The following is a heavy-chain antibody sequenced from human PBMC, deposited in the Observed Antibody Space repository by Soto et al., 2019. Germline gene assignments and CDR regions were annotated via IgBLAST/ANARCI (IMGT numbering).Heavy chain of an antibody. Sequence: QVQLQESGPGLVKPSETLSLTCTASGASVTSFYWSWLRQPPGRGLEWIGFISNSGNTNYRPSLQSRVTISADSSKNQISLRLNSVTAEDTAVYYCARRGFFDYWGQGTLVTVSS. V-gene: IGHV4-59*08. J-gene: IGHJ4*02. CDR1: GASVTSFY. CDR2: ISNSGNT. CDR3: ARRGFFDY.